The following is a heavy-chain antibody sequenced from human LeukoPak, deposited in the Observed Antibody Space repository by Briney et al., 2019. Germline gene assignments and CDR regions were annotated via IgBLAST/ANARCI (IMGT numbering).Heavy chain of an antibody. CDR1: GFTFSDYA. V-gene: IGHV3-64*01. CDR3: AREALEWSPPDI. Sequence: PGGSLRLSCVVSGFTFSDYAMHWVRQAPGKGLEYVSGINGNGGGTFYAPSVKGRVTISRDNSKNTLYLQMNNMRTEDTAVYYCAREALEWSPPDIWGQGTTVTVSS. D-gene: IGHD3-3*01. J-gene: IGHJ3*02. CDR2: INGNGGGT.